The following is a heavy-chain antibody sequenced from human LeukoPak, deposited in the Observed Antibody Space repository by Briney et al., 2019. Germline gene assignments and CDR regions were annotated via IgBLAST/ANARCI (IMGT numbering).Heavy chain of an antibody. D-gene: IGHD4-17*01. CDR2: ISSSSSTI. Sequence: PGGSLRLSCAASGFTFSSYSMNWVRQAPGKGLEWVSYISSSSSTIYYADSVKGRFTISRDNAKNSLYLQMNSLRAEDTALYYCAKDIAYGDYAFNAFDIWGQGTMVTVSS. V-gene: IGHV3-48*04. CDR3: AKDIAYGDYAFNAFDI. CDR1: GFTFSSYS. J-gene: IGHJ3*02.